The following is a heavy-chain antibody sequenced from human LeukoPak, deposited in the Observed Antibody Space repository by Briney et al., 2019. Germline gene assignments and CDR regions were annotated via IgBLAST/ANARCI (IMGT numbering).Heavy chain of an antibody. D-gene: IGHD6-13*01. V-gene: IGHV4-59*01. J-gene: IGHJ4*02. CDR1: GGSISSYY. CDR3: ARGQGGGAAAPYPFDY. Sequence: SETLSLTCTASGGSISSYYWSWIRQPPGKGLEWFGYIYYSGSTNYNPSLKSRVTISLDTSKNQFSLKLSSVTAADTAVYYCARGQGGGAAAPYPFDYWGQRTLVTVSS. CDR2: IYYSGST.